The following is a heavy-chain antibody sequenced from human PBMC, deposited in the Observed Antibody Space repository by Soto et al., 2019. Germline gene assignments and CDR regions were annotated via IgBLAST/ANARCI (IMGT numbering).Heavy chain of an antibody. CDR1: GFTFSTYD. J-gene: IGHJ5*01. CDR2: ISDSGANT. Sequence: GGSLRLSCAASGFTFSTYDMTWVRQAPDKGLEWVSTISDSGANTYYADSMKGRFTISRDNSKNTLYLQMNILRADDTAVYYCAKALNRDFSDLDSWGHGTQVTVSS. D-gene: IGHD3-10*01. V-gene: IGHV3-23*01. CDR3: AKALNRDFSDLDS.